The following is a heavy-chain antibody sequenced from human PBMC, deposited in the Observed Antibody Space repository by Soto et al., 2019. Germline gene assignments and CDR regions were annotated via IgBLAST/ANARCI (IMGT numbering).Heavy chain of an antibody. Sequence: SETLSLTCTVSGGSISSGGYYWSWIRQHPGKGLEWIGYIYYSGSTYYNPSLKSRVTISVDTSKNQFSLKLSSVTAADTAVYYCARVSLPPYYDSSGYYLDYWGQGTLVTGSS. CDR3: ARVSLPPYYDSSGYYLDY. D-gene: IGHD3-22*01. V-gene: IGHV4-31*03. CDR1: GGSISSGGYY. CDR2: IYYSGST. J-gene: IGHJ4*02.